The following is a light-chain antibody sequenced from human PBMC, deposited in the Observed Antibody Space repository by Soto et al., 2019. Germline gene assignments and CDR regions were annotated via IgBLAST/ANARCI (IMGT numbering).Light chain of an antibody. J-gene: IGKJ5*01. CDR3: QQYSSSPIT. CDR1: QSIGSSY. Sequence: EVVLTQSPGTLSLSPGERATLSCRASQSIGSSYLAWYQQKPGQAPRLLIYGASSRTTGIPDRFSGGGSGTDFILTISRLDPEDFAVYYCQQYSSSPITFGQGTRLEIK. CDR2: GAS. V-gene: IGKV3-20*01.